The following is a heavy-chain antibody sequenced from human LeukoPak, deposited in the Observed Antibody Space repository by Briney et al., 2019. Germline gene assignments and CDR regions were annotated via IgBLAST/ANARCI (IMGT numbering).Heavy chain of an antibody. D-gene: IGHD6-13*01. Sequence: ASVKVSCKAAGYIFTSYGISWVGQAPGQGLEWMGWISAYNGKTNYPQKLPGRVTMTPDTYTSTASIELRSLTSDDTAVYYCVRVTSSSDRNLVLWGRGTLVTVSS. CDR3: VRVTSSSDRNLVL. V-gene: IGHV1-18*01. J-gene: IGHJ2*01. CDR2: ISAYNGKT. CDR1: GYIFTSYG.